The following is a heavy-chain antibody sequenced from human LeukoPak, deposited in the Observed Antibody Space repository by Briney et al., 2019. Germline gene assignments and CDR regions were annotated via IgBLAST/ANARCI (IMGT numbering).Heavy chain of an antibody. J-gene: IGHJ5*02. CDR3: AKDVAARPGGWFDP. D-gene: IGHD6-6*01. CDR1: GFTFSSYA. V-gene: IGHV3-23*01. Sequence: PGGSLRLSCAASGFTFSSYAMSWVRQAPGKGLEWFSAISGSGGSTYYADSVKGRFTISRDNSKNTLYLQMNSLRAEDTAVYYCAKDVAARPGGWFDPWGQGTLVTVSS. CDR2: ISGSGGST.